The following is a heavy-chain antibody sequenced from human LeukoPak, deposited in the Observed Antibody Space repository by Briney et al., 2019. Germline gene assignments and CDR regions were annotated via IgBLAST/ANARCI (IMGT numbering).Heavy chain of an antibody. V-gene: IGHV3-23*01. CDR3: AIDYGDYDNYFDY. J-gene: IGHJ4*02. Sequence: GGSLRLSCAASGFTFSSYAMTWVRRAPGKGLEWVSAISGSGGSTYYADSVKGQFTISRDNSKNTLYLQMNSLRAEDTAVYYCAIDYGDYDNYFDYWGQGTLVTVSS. D-gene: IGHD4-17*01. CDR2: ISGSGGST. CDR1: GFTFSSYA.